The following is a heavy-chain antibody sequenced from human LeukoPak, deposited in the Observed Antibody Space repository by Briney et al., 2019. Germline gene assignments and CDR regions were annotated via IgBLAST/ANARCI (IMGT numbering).Heavy chain of an antibody. CDR2: IRGSGGST. V-gene: IGHV3-23*01. Sequence: GGSLRFSCAASGIIFSCYAMSWVRQAPGRGLEWVSAIRGSGGSTYSAASVKGRFTISRDNSKNTLYLQMNSLRAEDTAVYYCAKDRHDPGDVWGQGTTVTVSS. CDR1: GIIFSCYA. CDR3: AKDRHDPGDV. J-gene: IGHJ6*02. D-gene: IGHD1-1*01.